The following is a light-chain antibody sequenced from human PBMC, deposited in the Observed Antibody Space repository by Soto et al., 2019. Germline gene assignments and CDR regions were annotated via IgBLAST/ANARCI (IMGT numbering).Light chain of an antibody. CDR1: SSDVGGYNY. V-gene: IGLV2-14*01. CDR2: DVS. CDR3: NSYPTSSPLLYV. Sequence: QSALTQPASVSGSPGQSITISCTGTSSDVGGYNYVSWYQQHPGKAPKLMIYDVSNRPSGVSNRFSGSKSGNTASLTISGLQAEDGADYYDNSYPTSSPLLYVFGPGTKLTVL. J-gene: IGLJ1*01.